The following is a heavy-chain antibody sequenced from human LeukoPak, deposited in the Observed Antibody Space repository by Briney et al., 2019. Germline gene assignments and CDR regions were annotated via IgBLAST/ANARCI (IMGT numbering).Heavy chain of an antibody. V-gene: IGHV4-4*07. J-gene: IGHJ4*02. CDR1: GGSISSYY. CDR2: IYISGIT. Sequence: SETLSLTCTVSGGSISSYYWSWIRQPAGKGLEWIGRIYISGITNYNPPLKSRVTMSVDTSKNQFSLKLSSVTAADTAVYYCAREYSSGWYDYWGQGTLVTVSS. CDR3: AREYSSGWYDY. D-gene: IGHD6-19*01.